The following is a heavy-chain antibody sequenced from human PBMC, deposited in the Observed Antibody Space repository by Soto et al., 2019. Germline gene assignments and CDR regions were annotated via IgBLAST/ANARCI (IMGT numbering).Heavy chain of an antibody. CDR1: GYTFTSYD. D-gene: IGHD1-1*01. CDR2: MNPNSGNT. Sequence: GASVKVSCKASGYTFTSYDINWVRQATGQGLEWMGWMNPNSGNTDYAQKFQGRVTMTTNNSTSTAYMELSSLRSEDTAVYYCATTKDAFDIWGQGTMVTVSS. CDR3: ATTKDAFDI. J-gene: IGHJ3*02. V-gene: IGHV1-8*01.